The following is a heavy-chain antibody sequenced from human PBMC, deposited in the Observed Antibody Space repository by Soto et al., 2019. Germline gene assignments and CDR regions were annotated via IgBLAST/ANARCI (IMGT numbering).Heavy chain of an antibody. Sequence: ASVKVSCKVSGYTLTELSMHWVRQAPGKGLEWMGGFDPEDGETIYAQKFQGRVTMTEDTSTDTAYMELSSLRSEDTAVYYCATLTTTNNWFDPWGQGTLVTVSS. V-gene: IGHV1-24*01. CDR2: FDPEDGET. CDR3: ATLTTTNNWFDP. J-gene: IGHJ5*02. CDR1: GYTLTELS. D-gene: IGHD4-17*01.